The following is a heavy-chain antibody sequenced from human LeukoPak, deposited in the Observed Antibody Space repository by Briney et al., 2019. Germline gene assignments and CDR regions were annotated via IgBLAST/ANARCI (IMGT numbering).Heavy chain of an antibody. D-gene: IGHD3-22*01. Sequence: SETLSLTCTVSGGSISSYYWSWVRQPPGKGLEWIGYIYYSGSTNYNPSLKSRVTISVDTSKNQFSLKLSSVTAADTAVYYCARPYYYDSSGYYVQGAFDIWGQGTMVTVSS. V-gene: IGHV4-59*08. CDR3: ARPYYYDSSGYYVQGAFDI. CDR2: IYYSGST. CDR1: GGSISSYY. J-gene: IGHJ3*02.